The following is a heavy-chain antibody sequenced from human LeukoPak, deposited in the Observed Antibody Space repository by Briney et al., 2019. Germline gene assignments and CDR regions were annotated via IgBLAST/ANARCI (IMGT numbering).Heavy chain of an antibody. D-gene: IGHD6-6*01. CDR1: GYTFTSYY. J-gene: IGHJ1*01. CDR3: ATNVREARHFHY. V-gene: IGHV1-46*01. CDR2: INPSGGST. Sequence: ASVKVSCKASGYTFTSYYMHWVRQAPGQGLEWMGIINPSGGSTSYAQKFQGRVTITRNTSINTAYMELSSLSSEDTAVYYCATNVREARHFHYWGQGTLVTVSS.